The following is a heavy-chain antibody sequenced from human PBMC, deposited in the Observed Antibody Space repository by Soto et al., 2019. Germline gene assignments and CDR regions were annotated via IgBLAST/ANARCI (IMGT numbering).Heavy chain of an antibody. CDR1: GFTFSRHA. CDR3: ARGAAIVVVPAVTDY. D-gene: IGHD2-2*01. J-gene: IGHJ4*02. CDR2: INPNGGSS. V-gene: IGHV3-64*01. Sequence: EVQLVESGGGLVQAGGYLRLSCAASGFTFSRHAMHWVRQAPGKGPEHISAINPNGGSSYYANSVKGRFTISRDNSKNTVYLQMGTLRDDDMAVYYCARGAAIVVVPAVTDYWGQGTLVTVSS.